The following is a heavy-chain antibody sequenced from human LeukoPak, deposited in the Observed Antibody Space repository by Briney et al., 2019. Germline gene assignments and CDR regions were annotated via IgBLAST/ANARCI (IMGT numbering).Heavy chain of an antibody. CDR3: AKTGYNPRSYDSSGLLPAFVDY. V-gene: IGHV3-53*01. D-gene: IGHD3-22*01. CDR2: IYSGGST. CDR1: GFTVSGNY. Sequence: GGSLRLSCAASGFTVSGNYMSWVRQAPGKSLEWVSIIYSGGSTYYADSVKGRFTISRDNSKNTLFLQMNSLRAEDTAIYYCAKTGYNPRSYDSSGLLPAFVDYWGQGTLVTVSS. J-gene: IGHJ4*02.